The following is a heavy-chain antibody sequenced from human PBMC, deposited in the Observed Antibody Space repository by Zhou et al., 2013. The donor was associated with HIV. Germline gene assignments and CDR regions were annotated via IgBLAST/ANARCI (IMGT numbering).Heavy chain of an antibody. D-gene: IGHD6-19*01. V-gene: IGHV1-2*02. CDR1: GYTFTGYY. CDR2: INPNSGGT. J-gene: IGHJ3*02. CDR3: ALEPITSYRGGSGGFDAFDI. Sequence: QVQLVQSGAEVREPGASVKVSCEASGYTFTGYYMHWVRQAPGQGLEWMGWINPNSGGTNYAQKFQGRVTMTRDTSISTAYMELSRLRSDDTAVYYCALEPITSYRGGSGGFDAFDIWGQGTMVTVSS.